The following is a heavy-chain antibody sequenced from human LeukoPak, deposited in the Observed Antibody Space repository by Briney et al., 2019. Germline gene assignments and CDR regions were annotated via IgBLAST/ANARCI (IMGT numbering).Heavy chain of an antibody. V-gene: IGHV3-74*01. J-gene: IGHJ4*02. CDR2: VNNDGSST. CDR3: ARSSYPYYFDY. Sequence: RGSLRVSCADSGFSFNSYWMHWVRPAPGKGLVWVSRVNNDGSSTTYADSVKGRLTISRDNARNTLYLQMNSLRAEDTAVYYCARSSYPYYFDYWGQGTLVTVSS. CDR1: GFSFNSYW. D-gene: IGHD6-13*01.